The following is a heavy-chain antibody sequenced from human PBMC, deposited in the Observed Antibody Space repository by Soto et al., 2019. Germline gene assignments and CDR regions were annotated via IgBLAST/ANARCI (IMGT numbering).Heavy chain of an antibody. CDR3: AKPNLFCSSTSCYDD. V-gene: IGHV3-23*01. CDR1: RFTFSSYA. CDR2: IGGSGGNT. Sequence: GGSLRLSCAASRFTFSSYAMSWVRQAPGKGLEWVSVIGGSGGNTHYADSVKGRFTISRDNSKNTVYLQMSSLRGEDTAIYYCAKPNLFCSSTSCYDDWGQGTLVTVSS. D-gene: IGHD2-2*01. J-gene: IGHJ4*02.